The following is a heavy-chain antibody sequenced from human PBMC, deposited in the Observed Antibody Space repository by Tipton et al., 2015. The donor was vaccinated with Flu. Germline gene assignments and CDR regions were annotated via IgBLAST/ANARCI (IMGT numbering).Heavy chain of an antibody. D-gene: IGHD5-18*01. V-gene: IGHV4-59*01. Sequence: LRLSCTVSGGSISSYYWSWIRQPPGKGLEWIGYIYYSGSTNYNPSLKSRVTISVDTSKNQFSLKLSSVTAADTAVYYCARVKYTAMADLSDVDVWGQGTTVTVSS. CDR1: GGSISSYY. CDR2: IYYSGST. CDR3: ARVKYTAMADLSDVDV. J-gene: IGHJ6*02.